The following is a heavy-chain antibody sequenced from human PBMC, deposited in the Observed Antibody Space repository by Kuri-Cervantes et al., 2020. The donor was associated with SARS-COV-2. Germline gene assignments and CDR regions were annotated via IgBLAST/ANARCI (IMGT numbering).Heavy chain of an antibody. CDR1: GFTFSSYA. V-gene: IGHV3-30-3*01. Sequence: GEPLKISCAASGFTFSSYAMHWVRQAPGKGLEWVAVISYDGSNKYYADSVKGRFTISRDNSKNTLYLQMNSLRAEDTAVYYCARGGRNQYRYCSSTSCYMGDAFDIWGQGTMVTVSS. J-gene: IGHJ3*02. CDR3: ARGGRNQYRYCSSTSCYMGDAFDI. CDR2: ISYDGSNK. D-gene: IGHD2-2*02.